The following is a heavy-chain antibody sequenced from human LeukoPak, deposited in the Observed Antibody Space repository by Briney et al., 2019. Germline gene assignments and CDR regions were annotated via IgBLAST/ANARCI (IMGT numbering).Heavy chain of an antibody. CDR2: IWYDGSNK. CDR3: ARDGEGYSGSYFDY. J-gene: IGHJ4*02. CDR1: GFTFSSYG. Sequence: GGSLRLSCAASGFTFSSYGMHWARQAPGKGLEWVAVIWYDGSNKYYADSVKGRFTISRDNSKNTLYLQMNSLRAEDTAVYYCARDGEGYSGSYFDYWGQGTLVTVSS. V-gene: IGHV3-33*01. D-gene: IGHD1-26*01.